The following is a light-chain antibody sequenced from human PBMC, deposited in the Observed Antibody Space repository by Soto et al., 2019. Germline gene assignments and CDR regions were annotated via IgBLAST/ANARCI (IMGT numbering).Light chain of an antibody. J-gene: IGKJ1*01. CDR1: QSIGDW. CDR3: QQHNSSPWT. CDR2: DAS. V-gene: IGKV1-5*01. Sequence: DIHMTQSPSTLSASVGDRITITCRASQSIGDWLAWFQQKPGKAPRLLIYDASNLESGVPLRFRGRGSGTEFTLTISSLQPDDFATCYCQQHNSSPWTFGQGTKVDIK.